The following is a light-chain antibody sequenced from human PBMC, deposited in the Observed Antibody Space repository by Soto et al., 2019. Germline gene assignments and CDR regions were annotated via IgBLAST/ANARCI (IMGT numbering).Light chain of an antibody. CDR2: GAS. CDR1: QSVSSSY. V-gene: IGKV3-20*01. J-gene: IGKJ1*01. Sequence: EIVLTQSPGTLSLSPGERATLSCGASQSVSSSYLAWYQQKPGQAPRLLIYGASSRATGIPDRFSGSGSGTDFTLTISRLEPEDFAVYYCQQYVSSPRTFGQGTRVESK. CDR3: QQYVSSPRT.